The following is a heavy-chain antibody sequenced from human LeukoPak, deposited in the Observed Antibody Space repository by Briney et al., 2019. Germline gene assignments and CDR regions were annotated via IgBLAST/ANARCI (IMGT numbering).Heavy chain of an antibody. CDR2: IYHSGST. J-gene: IGHJ4*02. D-gene: IGHD4-17*01. CDR1: GGSISSGGYS. CDR3: ASSNGDPLRVVVY. V-gene: IGHV4-30-2*01. Sequence: PSETLSLTCAVSGGSISSGGYSWSWIRQPPGKGLEWIGYIYHSGSTYYNPSLKSRVTISVDRSKNQFSLKLSSVTAADTAVYYCASSNGDPLRVVVYWGQGTLVTVSS.